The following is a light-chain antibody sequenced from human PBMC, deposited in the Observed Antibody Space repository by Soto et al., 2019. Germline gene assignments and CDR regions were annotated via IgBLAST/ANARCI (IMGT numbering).Light chain of an antibody. J-gene: IGKJ2*01. CDR1: QVISTS. CDR2: AAS. CDR3: QQYNNWPQT. Sequence: IQLTQPPSFLSPSLGESVTITCRASQVISTSLAWYQVKPGKAPKLLIYAASTLESGVPSRFSGSGSGTEFTLTISSLQSEDFAVYYCQQYNNWPQTFGQGTKVDIK. V-gene: IGKV1-9*01.